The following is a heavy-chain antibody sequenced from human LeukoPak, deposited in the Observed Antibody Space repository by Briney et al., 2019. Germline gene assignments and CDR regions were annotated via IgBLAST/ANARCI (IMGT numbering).Heavy chain of an antibody. Sequence: ASVTVSCTASGYTFTSYYMHWVRQAPGQGLEWMGIINPSGGSTSYAQKFQGRVTMTRDTSTSTVYMELSSLRSEDTAVYYCARDFYGSGSYSNFDYWGQGTLVTVSS. CDR3: ARDFYGSGSYSNFDY. D-gene: IGHD3-10*01. CDR1: GYTFTSYY. J-gene: IGHJ4*02. CDR2: INPSGGST. V-gene: IGHV1-46*01.